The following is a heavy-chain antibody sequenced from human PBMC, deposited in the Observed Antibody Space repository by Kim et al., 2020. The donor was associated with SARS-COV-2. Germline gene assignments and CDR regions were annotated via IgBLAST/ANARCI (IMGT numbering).Heavy chain of an antibody. CDR3: ARAGYYDSSGPLGAGGY. V-gene: IGHV3-30*04. D-gene: IGHD3-22*01. Sequence: GGSLRLSCAASGFTFSSYAMHWVRQAPGKGLEWVAVISYDGSNKYYADSVKGRFTISRDNSKNTLYLQMNSLRAEDTAVYYCARAGYYDSSGPLGAGGY. CDR1: GFTFSSYA. CDR2: ISYDGSNK. J-gene: IGHJ4*03.